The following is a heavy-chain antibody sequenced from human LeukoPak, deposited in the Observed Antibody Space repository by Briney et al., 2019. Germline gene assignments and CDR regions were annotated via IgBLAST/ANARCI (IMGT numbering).Heavy chain of an antibody. D-gene: IGHD6-13*01. CDR2: ISWDSGSI. Sequence: GGSLRLSCAASGFTFDDYAMHWVRQAPGKGLEWVSGISWDSGSIGYADSVKGRFTISRDNAKNSLYLQMNSLRAEDTALYYCAKDSAGTRVYYFDYWGQGTLVTVSS. J-gene: IGHJ4*02. CDR1: GFTFDDYA. V-gene: IGHV3-9*01. CDR3: AKDSAGTRVYYFDY.